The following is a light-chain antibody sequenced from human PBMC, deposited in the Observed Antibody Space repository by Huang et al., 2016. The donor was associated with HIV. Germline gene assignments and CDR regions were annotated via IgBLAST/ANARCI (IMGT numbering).Light chain of an antibody. Sequence: DIQMTQSPSSLSASVGDRISITCRASQTISTFLNWYQQKPGKAPKLLIYAASNLQSGVASRFIGTGYGTLFTLTVTGLLPDDFATYFCQQTSSVPLTFGGGTKVEMK. CDR2: AAS. CDR1: QTISTF. J-gene: IGKJ4*01. CDR3: QQTSSVPLT. V-gene: IGKV1-39*01.